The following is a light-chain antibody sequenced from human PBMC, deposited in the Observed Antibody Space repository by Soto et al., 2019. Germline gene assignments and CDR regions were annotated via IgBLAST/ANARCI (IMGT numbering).Light chain of an antibody. CDR2: AAS. Sequence: DIQMTQSPSSLSASVGDRVTITCRVGQSMSSYLNWNQQKPGKAPKLLIYAASSLQSGVPSRFSGSGSGTDFTLTISSLPPEDFATYYCQQSYSTPYTFGQGTKLEIK. V-gene: IGKV1-39*01. CDR3: QQSYSTPYT. J-gene: IGKJ2*01. CDR1: QSMSSY.